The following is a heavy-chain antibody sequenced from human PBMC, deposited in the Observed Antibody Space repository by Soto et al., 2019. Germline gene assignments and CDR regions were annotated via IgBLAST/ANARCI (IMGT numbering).Heavy chain of an antibody. D-gene: IGHD2-21*02. Sequence: QVQLVESGGGVVQPGRSLRLSCAASGFTFSSYGMHWVRQAPGKGLEWVAVISYDGSNKYYADSVKGRFTISRDNSKNTLYLQMNSLRAEDTAVYYCAKDKGPVVVTSSFDYWGQGTLVTVSS. CDR2: ISYDGSNK. CDR3: AKDKGPVVVTSSFDY. V-gene: IGHV3-30*18. J-gene: IGHJ4*02. CDR1: GFTFSSYG.